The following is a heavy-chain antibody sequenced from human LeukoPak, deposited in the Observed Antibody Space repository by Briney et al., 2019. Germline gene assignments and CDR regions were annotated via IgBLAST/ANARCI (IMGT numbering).Heavy chain of an antibody. CDR2: IKGDGSST. J-gene: IGHJ4*02. CDR1: GFTFSSNW. Sequence: GGSLRLSCAAFGFTFSSNWMHWVRQAPGKGLVWVSRIKGDGSSTSYADSVKGRFTISRDNAKNTLFLQMNSLRAEDTAVYYCVRDGVGAPPFDYWGQGALVTVSS. CDR3: VRDGVGAPPFDY. D-gene: IGHD1-26*01. V-gene: IGHV3-74*01.